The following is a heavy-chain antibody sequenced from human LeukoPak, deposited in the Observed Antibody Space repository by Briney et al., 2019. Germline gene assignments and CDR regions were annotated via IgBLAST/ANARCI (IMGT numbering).Heavy chain of an antibody. CDR2: MYSGGTT. Sequence: GGSLRLPCAASGLTISNNFMGWVRQAPGKGLEWVSLMYSGGTTYSADSVKGRFTISRDNSKNTLHLQMNSLRVEDTAVYYCARDTDYYGSGRHGYFDHWGQGTLVTVSS. J-gene: IGHJ1*01. CDR1: GLTISNNF. D-gene: IGHD3-10*01. CDR3: ARDTDYYGSGRHGYFDH. V-gene: IGHV3-66*01.